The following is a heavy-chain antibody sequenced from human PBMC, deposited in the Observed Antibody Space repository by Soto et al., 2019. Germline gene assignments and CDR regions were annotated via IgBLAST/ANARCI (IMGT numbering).Heavy chain of an antibody. CDR2: IYYSGST. CDR3: ARWAPPYGMDV. J-gene: IGHJ6*02. V-gene: IGHV4-59*01. D-gene: IGHD1-26*01. Sequence: PSETLSLTCTVSGGSISSDYWSWIRQPPGKGLEWIGYIYYSGSTNYNPSLKSRVTISVDTSKNQFSLKLSSVTAADTAVYYCARWAPPYGMDVWGQGTTVTVSS. CDR1: GGSISSDY.